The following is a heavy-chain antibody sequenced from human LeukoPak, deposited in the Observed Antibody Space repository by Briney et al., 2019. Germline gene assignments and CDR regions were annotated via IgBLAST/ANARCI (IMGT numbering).Heavy chain of an antibody. CDR2: IDHSGST. CDR1: GGSFSGYY. D-gene: IGHD1-26*01. CDR3: ARGVGATFGN. J-gene: IGHJ4*02. V-gene: IGHV4-34*01. Sequence: SETLSLTCAVYGGSFSGYYWSWIRQPPGKGLEWIGEIDHSGSTNYNPSLKSRVTISVDTSKNQFSLKLSSVTAADTAVYYCARGVGATFGNWGQGTLVTVSS.